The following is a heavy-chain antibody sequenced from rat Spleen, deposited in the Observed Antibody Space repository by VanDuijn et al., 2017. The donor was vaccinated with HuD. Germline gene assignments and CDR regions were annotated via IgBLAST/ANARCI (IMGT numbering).Heavy chain of an antibody. CDR1: GFTFSNYG. D-gene: IGHD1-11*01. V-gene: IGHV5-19*01. CDR2: ISPSGGST. CDR3: ANEGGGYTFAY. Sequence: EVQLVESGGGFVQPGRSLKLSCAASGFTFSNYGMHWIRQAPTKGLEWVASISPSGGSTYYRDSVKGRFTISRDNAENTVYLQMNSLRSEDTATYYCANEGGGYTFAYWGQGTLVTVSS. J-gene: IGHJ3*01.